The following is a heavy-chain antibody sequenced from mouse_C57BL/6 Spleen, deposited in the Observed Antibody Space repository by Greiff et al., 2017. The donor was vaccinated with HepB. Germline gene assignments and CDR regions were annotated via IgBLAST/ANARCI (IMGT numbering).Heavy chain of an antibody. D-gene: IGHD2-5*01. V-gene: IGHV10-3*01. Sequence: EVQLVESGGGLVQPKGSLKLSCAASGFTFNTYAMHWVRQAPGKGLEWVARIRSKSSNYATYYADSVKDRFTISRDDSQSMLYLQMNNLKTEDTAMYYCVRENYSNYNWYFDVWGTGTTVTVSS. CDR2: IRSKSSNYAT. J-gene: IGHJ1*03. CDR1: GFTFNTYA. CDR3: VRENYSNYNWYFDV.